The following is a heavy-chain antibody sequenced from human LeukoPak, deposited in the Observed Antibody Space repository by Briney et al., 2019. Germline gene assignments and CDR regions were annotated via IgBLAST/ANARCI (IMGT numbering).Heavy chain of an antibody. V-gene: IGHV3-23*01. CDR1: GFTFSDYA. CDR3: AKVERELLGSAY. Sequence: PGGSLRLSCATSGFTFSDYAMAWVRQAPGKGLEWVSTIGDSGDSTYYADSVKGRFTISGDNSKNTLYLQMNSLRAEDTAVYHCAKVERELLGSAYWGQGTLVTVSS. J-gene: IGHJ4*02. D-gene: IGHD1-26*01. CDR2: IGDSGDST.